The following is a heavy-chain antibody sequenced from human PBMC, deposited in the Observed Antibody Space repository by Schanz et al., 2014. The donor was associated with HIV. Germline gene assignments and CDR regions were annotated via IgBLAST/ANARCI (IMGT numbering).Heavy chain of an antibody. Sequence: VQLVESGGGVVQPGRSLRLSCEASGFSFRTHGMHWVRQTPSKGLEWVSYISDTGTTTYYADSVNGRFTISRDNAKNSMFLQMNSLRAEDTAIYYCAKGGSSPDYWGQGTLVTVSS. CDR3: AKGGSSPDY. CDR1: GFSFRTHG. CDR2: ISDTGTTT. D-gene: IGHD6-6*01. V-gene: IGHV3-48*04. J-gene: IGHJ4*02.